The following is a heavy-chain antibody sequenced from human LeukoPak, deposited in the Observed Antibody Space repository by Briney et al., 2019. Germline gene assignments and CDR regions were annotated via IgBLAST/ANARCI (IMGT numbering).Heavy chain of an antibody. J-gene: IGHJ4*02. V-gene: IGHV3-30*12. CDR1: GFTFSNYG. CDR2: ISYDGSNK. D-gene: IGHD4/OR15-4a*01. Sequence: GGSLRLSCTASGFTFSNYGMHWVRQAPAKGLGGGAIISYDGSNKYYADSVKGRFTISRDNSKNTLYLQMNSLRAEDTAVYYCAKRMNMVTTRGFDYWGQGALVTVSS. CDR3: AKRMNMVTTRGFDY.